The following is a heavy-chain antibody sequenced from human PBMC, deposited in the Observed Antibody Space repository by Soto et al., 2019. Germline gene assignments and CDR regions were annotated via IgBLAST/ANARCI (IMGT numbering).Heavy chain of an antibody. CDR3: ARVAPWLGYYFEY. D-gene: IGHD5-12*01. CDR1: GGTFDNYA. CDR2: IIPVLGAA. Sequence: QVQLVQSGAEVRKPGSSVQVSCKASGGTFDNYAIVWVRQAPGQGLEWVGGIIPVLGAANYAQKFQDKVTITADASTSTAYMGLSSLPSADTAVYYCARVAPWLGYYFEYWCQGTRVTVSS. J-gene: IGHJ4*02. V-gene: IGHV1-69*01.